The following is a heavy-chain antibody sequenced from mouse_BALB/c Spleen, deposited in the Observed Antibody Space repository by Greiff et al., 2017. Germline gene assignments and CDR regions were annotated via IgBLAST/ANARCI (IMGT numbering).Heavy chain of an antibody. Sequence: VQLQQSAAELARPGASVKMSCKASGYTFTSYTMHWVKQRPGQGLEWIGYINPSSGYTEYNQKFKDKTTLTADKSSSTAYMQLSSLTSEDSAVYYCARCPFITTVVGAMDYWGQGTSVTVSS. V-gene: IGHV1-4*02. CDR2: INPSSGYT. J-gene: IGHJ4*01. CDR1: GYTFTSYT. CDR3: ARCPFITTVVGAMDY. D-gene: IGHD1-1*01.